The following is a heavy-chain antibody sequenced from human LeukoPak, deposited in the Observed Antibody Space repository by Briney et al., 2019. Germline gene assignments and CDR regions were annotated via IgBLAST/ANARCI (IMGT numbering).Heavy chain of an antibody. J-gene: IGHJ4*02. CDR3: ARVEWVAATQNYYFDY. Sequence: SEALSLTCTVSGGSISSSSYYWGWIRQPPGKGLEWIGSIYYSGSTYYNPSLKSRVTISVDTSKNQFSLKLSSVTAADTAVYYCARVEWVAATQNYYFDYWGQGTLVTVSS. CDR1: GGSISSSSYY. V-gene: IGHV4-39*01. D-gene: IGHD2-15*01. CDR2: IYYSGST.